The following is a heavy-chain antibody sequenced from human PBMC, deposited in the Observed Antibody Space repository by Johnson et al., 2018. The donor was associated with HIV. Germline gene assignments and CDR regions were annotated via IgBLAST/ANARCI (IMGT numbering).Heavy chain of an antibody. J-gene: IGHJ3*02. CDR2: IWHDETKK. Sequence: QVLLVESGGGEVQPGRSLRLSCSASGFTFSSFNMNWVRQAPGKGLEWVAVIWHDETKKNYGDSVKGRFTISRDNSKNMTNLQMNGLSDEDTADYYCVRDQGSGWPTNAFDIWGRGTRVTVSS. D-gene: IGHD6-19*01. CDR1: GFTFSSFN. CDR3: VRDQGSGWPTNAFDI. V-gene: IGHV3-33*01.